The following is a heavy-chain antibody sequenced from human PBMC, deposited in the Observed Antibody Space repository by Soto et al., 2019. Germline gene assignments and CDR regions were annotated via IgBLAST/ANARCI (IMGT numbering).Heavy chain of an antibody. CDR1: GGSFSGYY. V-gene: IGHV4-34*01. Sequence: QVQLQQWGAGLLKPSETLSLTCAVYGGSFSGYYWSWIRQPPGKGLEWIGEINHSGSTNYNPSLKSRVTISVDTSKNQFSLKLSSVTVADTAVYYCARGGDIVVVVAAPPYFDYWGQGTLVTVSS. CDR2: INHSGST. J-gene: IGHJ4*02. D-gene: IGHD2-15*01. CDR3: ARGGDIVVVVAAPPYFDY.